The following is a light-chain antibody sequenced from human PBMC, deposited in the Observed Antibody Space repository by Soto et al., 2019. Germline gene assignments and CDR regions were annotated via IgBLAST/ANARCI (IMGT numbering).Light chain of an antibody. CDR3: QQRSDWLT. CDR2: DAS. CDR1: QSISSA. J-gene: IGKJ4*01. Sequence: EIVLTQSPATLSLSPGDRAILSCRASQSISSALAWYQQKPGQAPRLLIYDASDRATGIPARFSGSRSGPDFTLTISSLEPEDFAVYYCQQRSDWLTFGGGTRVEIK. V-gene: IGKV3-11*01.